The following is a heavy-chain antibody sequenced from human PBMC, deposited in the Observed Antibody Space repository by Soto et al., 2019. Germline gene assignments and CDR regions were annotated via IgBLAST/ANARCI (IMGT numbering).Heavy chain of an antibody. Sequence: PSETLSLTCTVSGGSISSYYWSWIRQPPGKGLEWIGYIYYSGSTNYNPSLESRVTISVDTSKNQFSLKLSSVTAADTAVYYCARAGYVAVAHRVWFDPWGQGTLVTVSS. CDR1: GGSISSYY. V-gene: IGHV4-59*01. D-gene: IGHD6-19*01. CDR2: IYYSGST. CDR3: ARAGYVAVAHRVWFDP. J-gene: IGHJ5*02.